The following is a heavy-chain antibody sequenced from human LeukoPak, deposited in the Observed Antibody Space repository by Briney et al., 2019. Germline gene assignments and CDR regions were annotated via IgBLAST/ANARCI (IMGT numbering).Heavy chain of an antibody. V-gene: IGHV3-48*01. J-gene: IGHJ6*03. CDR1: GFTFSSYS. CDR2: ISSSSSTI. CDR3: AREVGYEQQLGLYYYMDV. Sequence: GGSLRLSCAASGFTFSSYSMNWVRQAPGKGLEWVSYISSSSSTIYYADSVKGRFTISRDNAKNSLYLQMNSLRAEDTAVYYCAREVGYEQQLGLYYYMDVWGKGTTVTVSS. D-gene: IGHD6-13*01.